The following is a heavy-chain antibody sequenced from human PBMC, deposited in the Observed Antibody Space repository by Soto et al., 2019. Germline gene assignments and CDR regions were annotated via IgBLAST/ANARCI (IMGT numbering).Heavy chain of an antibody. V-gene: IGHV3-23*01. Sequence: GGSLRLSCAASGFTFSSYAMSWVRQAPGKGLEWVSTISGSGGSTYYADSVKGRFTISRDNSKNTLYLQMNSLRAEDTAVYYCAKPNYGDYVRYAFDIWGQGTMVTVSS. J-gene: IGHJ3*02. D-gene: IGHD4-17*01. CDR2: ISGSGGST. CDR3: AKPNYGDYVRYAFDI. CDR1: GFTFSSYA.